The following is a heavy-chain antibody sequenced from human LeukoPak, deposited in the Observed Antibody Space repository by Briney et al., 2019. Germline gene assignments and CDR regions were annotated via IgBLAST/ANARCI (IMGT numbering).Heavy chain of an antibody. CDR1: GFNFSAYT. Sequence: GGSLRLSCATSGFNFSAYTMNWVRQAPGKGLDWVSSISPTTAYIHCADSMKGRFTISRDNARRSLYLQMNSLRVEDTAMYYCVSSLHGFSYGPGYWGQGTLVIVSS. CDR3: VSSLHGFSYGPGY. CDR2: ISPTTAYI. J-gene: IGHJ4*02. D-gene: IGHD3-10*01. V-gene: IGHV3-21*01.